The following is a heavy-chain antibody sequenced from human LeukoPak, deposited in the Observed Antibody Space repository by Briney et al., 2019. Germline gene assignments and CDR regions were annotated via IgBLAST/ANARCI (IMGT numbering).Heavy chain of an antibody. D-gene: IGHD3-22*01. CDR1: GFTLSDHY. V-gene: IGHV3-72*01. CDR3: ARGDSSGYSNY. CDR2: SRNKANSYTT. J-gene: IGHJ4*02. Sequence: GGSLRLSCAASGFTLSDHYMDWVRQAPGKGLEWVGRSRNKANSYTTEYAASVTGRFTIARDDSENSLYLQMNSLKTEDTAVYYCARGDSSGYSNYWGQGTVVTVSS.